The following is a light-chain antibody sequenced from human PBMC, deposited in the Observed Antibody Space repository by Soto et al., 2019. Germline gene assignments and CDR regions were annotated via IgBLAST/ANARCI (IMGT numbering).Light chain of an antibody. V-gene: IGKV1-5*01. CDR3: QHYHSQSIT. CDR1: ENIFKF. J-gene: IGKJ4*01. CDR2: AAS. Sequence: DILLIQSPATLSASVGDRITITCRASENIFKFLAWYQQRSGSAPNLLIYAASDLEKGVPSRFSGSGSGTEFTLTIDNLQHNDSATYFCQHYHSQSITFGGGTQVDVK.